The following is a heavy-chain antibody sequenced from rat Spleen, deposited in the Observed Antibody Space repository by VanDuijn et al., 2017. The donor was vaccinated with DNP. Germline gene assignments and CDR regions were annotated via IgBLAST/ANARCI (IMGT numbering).Heavy chain of an antibody. D-gene: IGHD1-7*01. Sequence: EVQLQESGPGLVKPSQSLSLTCSVTVYSLTRNYWGWIRKFPGDKMERIGHISYSRSTSCNPSRESLNSITRETSKNQFFLHLSSVTTADTATYYCARQPSSMDYWGQGVMVIVSS. J-gene: IGHJ2*01. CDR2: ISYSRST. CDR3: ARQPSSMDY. CDR1: VYSLTRNY. V-gene: IGHV3-1*01.